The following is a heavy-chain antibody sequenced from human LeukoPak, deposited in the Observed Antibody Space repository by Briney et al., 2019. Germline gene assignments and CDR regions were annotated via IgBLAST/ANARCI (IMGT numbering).Heavy chain of an antibody. CDR1: GYTFTSYG. J-gene: IGHJ3*02. V-gene: IGHV1-18*01. Sequence: ASVKVSCKASGYTFTSYGISWVRQAPGQGLEWMGWISAYNGNTNYAQKLQGRVTMTRDMSTSTVYMELSSLRSEDTAVYYCATPLGWGATRKGAFDIWGQGTMVTVSS. D-gene: IGHD5-12*01. CDR2: ISAYNGNT. CDR3: ATPLGWGATRKGAFDI.